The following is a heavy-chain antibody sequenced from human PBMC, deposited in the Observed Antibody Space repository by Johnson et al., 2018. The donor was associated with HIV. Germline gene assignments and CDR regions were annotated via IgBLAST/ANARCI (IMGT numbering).Heavy chain of an antibody. CDR1: GFTFSSYA. D-gene: IGHD3-9*01. J-gene: IGHJ3*02. Sequence: QEQLVESGGGVVQPGRSLRLSCAASGFTFSSYAMHWVRQAPGKGLEWVAVILYDGGNKYYADSVKGRFTISRDNSKNTLYLQMNSLRAEDTALYYCASVYYDILTGYYYDAFDMWGQGTMVTVSS. CDR2: ILYDGGNK. V-gene: IGHV3-30-3*01. CDR3: ASVYYDILTGYYYDAFDM.